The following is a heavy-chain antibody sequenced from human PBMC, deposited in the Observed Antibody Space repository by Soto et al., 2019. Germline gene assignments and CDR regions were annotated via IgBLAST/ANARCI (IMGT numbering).Heavy chain of an antibody. V-gene: IGHV3-33*01. CDR1: GFSLSSYG. D-gene: IGHD6-13*01. CDR3: AGEIGYSSTWPSY. Sequence: QVQLVESGGGVVQPGRSLRLSCAASGFSLSSYGMHWVRQAPGKGLEWVAVIGFDGNNDYYADSVKGRFTVSRDNSRNTLFLQMNSLRVEDTAVYYCAGEIGYSSTWPSYWGQGTLVTVSS. CDR2: IGFDGNND. J-gene: IGHJ4*02.